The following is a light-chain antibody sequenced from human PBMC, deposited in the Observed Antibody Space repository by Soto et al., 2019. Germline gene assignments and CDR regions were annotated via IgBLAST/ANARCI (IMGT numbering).Light chain of an antibody. V-gene: IGLV3-25*01. Sequence: SYELTQPPSVSLSPGQTARIACSGDAMPNQYAYWYQQKPGQAPILVIYKDNERPSGIPERFSDSNSGTTATLTISGVQAEDEADYYCQSSGRSGTSVVFGGGTKLTVL. CDR1: AMPNQY. CDR2: KDN. CDR3: QSSGRSGTSVV. J-gene: IGLJ2*01.